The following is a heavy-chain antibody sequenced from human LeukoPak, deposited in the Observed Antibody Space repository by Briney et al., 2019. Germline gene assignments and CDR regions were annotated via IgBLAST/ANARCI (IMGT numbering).Heavy chain of an antibody. Sequence: PSETLSLTRTVSGGSISSSDYYWAWIRQPPGKGLEWIGSIYYSGPTYHNPPLKSRVTISVDTSMNQFSLTLSSVTAADTAVYYCARLVGTASYYFDYWGRGTLVTVSS. D-gene: IGHD6-19*01. CDR3: ARLVGTASYYFDY. CDR1: GGSISSSDYY. V-gene: IGHV4-39*01. J-gene: IGHJ4*02. CDR2: IYYSGPT.